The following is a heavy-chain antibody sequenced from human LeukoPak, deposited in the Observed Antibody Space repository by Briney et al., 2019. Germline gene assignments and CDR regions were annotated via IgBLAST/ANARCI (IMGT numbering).Heavy chain of an antibody. CDR3: ARRLGHCSGGSCYSGFDY. CDR1: GYTTTYY. Sequence: GASVKVSCKASGYTTTYYMHWVRQAPGQGLEWMGIINPSGGSTSYAHRSQDRVTMTRDTSTSTVYMELSSLRSEDTAVYYCARRLGHCSGGSCYSGFDYWGQGTLVTVSS. V-gene: IGHV1-46*01. D-gene: IGHD2-15*01. CDR2: INPSGGST. J-gene: IGHJ4*02.